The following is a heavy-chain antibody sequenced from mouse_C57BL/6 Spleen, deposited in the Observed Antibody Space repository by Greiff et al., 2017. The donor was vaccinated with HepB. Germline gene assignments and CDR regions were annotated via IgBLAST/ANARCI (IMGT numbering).Heavy chain of an antibody. CDR1: GYTFTSYW. J-gene: IGHJ2*01. Sequence: QVQLQQPGAELVRPGTSVKLSCKASGYTFTSYWMHWVKQRPGQGLEWIGAIDPSDSYTNYNQKFKGKATLTVDTSSSTAYMQLSSLTSEDSAVYYCAREGGYFDYWGQGTTLTVSS. CDR2: IDPSDSYT. V-gene: IGHV1-59*01. CDR3: AREGGYFDY.